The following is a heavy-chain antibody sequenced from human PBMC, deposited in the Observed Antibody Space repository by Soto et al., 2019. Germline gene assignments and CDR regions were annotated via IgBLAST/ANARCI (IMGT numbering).Heavy chain of an antibody. CDR3: ARGKRWSSGRYTFYCPGLDV. Sequence: GTGKPTGKGLEWIGEINHSGSTNYNASLKSRVTISVDTSKSQFSLKMRSVTAADTAAYYCARGKRWSSGRYTFYCPGLDVSGQ. J-gene: IGHJ6*02. V-gene: IGHV4-34*01. CDR2: INHSGST. D-gene: IGHD1-26*01.